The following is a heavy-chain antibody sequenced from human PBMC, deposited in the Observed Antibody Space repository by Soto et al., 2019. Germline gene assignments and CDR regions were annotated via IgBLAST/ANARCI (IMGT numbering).Heavy chain of an antibody. CDR2: INQDGSEM. V-gene: IGHV3-7*01. J-gene: IGHJ6*03. CDR1: GFTFTRFW. Sequence: EVQLVESGGGLVQPGGSLRLSCAASGFTFTRFWMSWVRQAPGKGLEWVANINQDGSEMSYVDSVKGRFTISRDNAKNSLLLQMNRLRAEDTAVYYCARDDSVLAAPGSYYYIDFWGKGTTVTVSS. D-gene: IGHD2-15*01. CDR3: ARDDSVLAAPGSYYYIDF.